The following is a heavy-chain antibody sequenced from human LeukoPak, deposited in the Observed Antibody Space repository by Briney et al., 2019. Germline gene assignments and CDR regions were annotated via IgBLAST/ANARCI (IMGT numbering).Heavy chain of an antibody. Sequence: PSETLPLTCSVSGGSKSSSSYYWAWIRQPPGKGLEWIGSISYSGSIYYNPSLKSRVTISVATPKNQFSLKLSSVTAADTAMYYCARHYGDDSSGYSFDYWGQGTLVTVSS. J-gene: IGHJ4*02. D-gene: IGHD3-22*01. V-gene: IGHV4-39*01. CDR2: ISYSGSI. CDR1: GGSKSSSSYY. CDR3: ARHYGDDSSGYSFDY.